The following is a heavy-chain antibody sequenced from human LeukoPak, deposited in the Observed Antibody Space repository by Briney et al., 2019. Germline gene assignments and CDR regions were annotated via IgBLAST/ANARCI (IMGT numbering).Heavy chain of an antibody. J-gene: IGHJ6*03. CDR3: ARGPVLRYFDWLVNYYYYYMDV. V-gene: IGHV1-2*02. CDR2: INPNSGGT. Sequence: ASVKVSCKASGYTFTGYYMHWVRQAPGQGLEWMGWINPNSGGTNYAQKFQGRVTMTRDTSISTAYMVLSRLRSDDTAVYYCARGPVLRYFDWLVNYYYYYMDVWGKGTTVTVSS. CDR1: GYTFTGYY. D-gene: IGHD3-9*01.